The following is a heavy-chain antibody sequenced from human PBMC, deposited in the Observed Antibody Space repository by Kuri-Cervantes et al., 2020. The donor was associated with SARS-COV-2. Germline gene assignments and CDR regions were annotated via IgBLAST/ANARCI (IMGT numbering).Heavy chain of an antibody. CDR3: ARGDAFDI. V-gene: IGHV6-1*01. Sequence: LRLSCAISGNSVSSNSAAWNWIRQSPSRGLEWLGRTYYRSRWYDDYAVSVKSRITINPDTSKNQFSLLLNSVTPEDTAVYYCARGDAFDIWGQGAMVTVSS. J-gene: IGHJ3*02. CDR1: GNSVSSNSAA. CDR2: TYYRSRWYD.